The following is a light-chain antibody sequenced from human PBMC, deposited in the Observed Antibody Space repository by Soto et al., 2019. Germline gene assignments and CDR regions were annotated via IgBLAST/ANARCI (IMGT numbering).Light chain of an antibody. CDR2: ADS. CDR1: QSVTNSF. CDR3: QQYGYSQWT. V-gene: IGKV3-20*01. J-gene: IGKJ1*01. Sequence: ENVLTQSPGTLPLSPGERATLSCRATQSVTNSFFAWYQQKPGQAPRLLIYADSNRATGIPARFSGSGSGRDFTLTISSLEPEDFAVYFCQQYGYSQWTFGQGTKVDIK.